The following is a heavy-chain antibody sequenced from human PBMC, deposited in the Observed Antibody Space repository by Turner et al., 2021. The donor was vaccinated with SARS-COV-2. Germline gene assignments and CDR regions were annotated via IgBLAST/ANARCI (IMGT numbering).Heavy chain of an antibody. CDR2: ISYDGSNK. J-gene: IGHJ6*02. CDR1: GFTFSSYA. Sequence: QVQLVESGGGVVQPGRSLRHSCSASGFTFSSYAMHWVRQAPGKGLEWVAVISYDGSNKYYADSVKGRFTISRDNSKNTLYLQMNSLRSEDTAVYYCAKDSGILTGYGYYYYGMDVWGQGTTVTVSS. CDR3: AKDSGILTGYGYYYYGMDV. V-gene: IGHV3-30*04. D-gene: IGHD3-9*01.